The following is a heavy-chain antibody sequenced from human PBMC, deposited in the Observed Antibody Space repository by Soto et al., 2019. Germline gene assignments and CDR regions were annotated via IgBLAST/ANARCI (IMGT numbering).Heavy chain of an antibody. J-gene: IGHJ2*01. CDR3: ASVSNRRGFDDKESYWY. Sequence: TLSLTCSVYVGSFSGYYWSWIRQPPGKGLEWIGEINHSGSTNYNPSLESRVTISVDTSKNQFSLKLSSVTAADTAVYYCASVSNRRGFDDKESYWY. D-gene: IGHD3-22*01. CDR1: VGSFSGYY. CDR2: INHSGST. V-gene: IGHV4-34*01.